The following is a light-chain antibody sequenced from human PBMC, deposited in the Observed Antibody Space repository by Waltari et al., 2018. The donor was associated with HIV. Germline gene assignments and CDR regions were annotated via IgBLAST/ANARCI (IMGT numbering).Light chain of an antibody. Sequence: DIVLTQSPLSLPVPPVAPPSVSCRPNQTLLGNTGNNYLDWYLQTPGQSPQLLIYLASNRAPGVPDRFSGSGSGTDFSLTISTVEAEDVGVYYCMQTVQTPITFGQGTRLEMK. CDR3: MQTVQTPIT. J-gene: IGKJ5*01. CDR2: LAS. CDR1: QTLLGNTGNNY. V-gene: IGKV2-28*01.